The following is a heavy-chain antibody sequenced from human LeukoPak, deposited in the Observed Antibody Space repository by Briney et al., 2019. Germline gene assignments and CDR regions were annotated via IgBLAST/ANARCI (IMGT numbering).Heavy chain of an antibody. V-gene: IGHV3-7*01. CDR2: VNQDGSER. CDR1: GFTFSNYW. D-gene: IGHD2-2*01. CDR3: ARVLGDCSSTSCESFYYYYYMDV. Sequence: PGGSLRLSCAASGFTFSNYWMSWVRQAPGKGLEWVANVNQDGSERYYVDSVKGRFTISRDNAKNSLYLQMNSLRAEDTAVYYCARVLGDCSSTSCESFYYYYYMDVWGKGTTVTVSS. J-gene: IGHJ6*03.